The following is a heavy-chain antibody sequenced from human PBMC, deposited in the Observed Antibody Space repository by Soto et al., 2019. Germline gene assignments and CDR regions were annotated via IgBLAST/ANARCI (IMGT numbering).Heavy chain of an antibody. V-gene: IGHV2-70*01. J-gene: IGHJ4*02. CDR1: GFSLSTDGMC. D-gene: IGHD3-22*01. Sequence: SGPTLVNPTQTLTLTCAFSGFSLSTDGMCVSWIRQPPGKALEWLALIDWEDDKYYNASLKTRITISKDTSKSQVVLTMTNMDPEDTASYYCARAAFYYDVGGSYPGCYFDYLGQGTLVTASS. CDR2: IDWEDDK. CDR3: ARAAFYYDVGGSYPGCYFDY.